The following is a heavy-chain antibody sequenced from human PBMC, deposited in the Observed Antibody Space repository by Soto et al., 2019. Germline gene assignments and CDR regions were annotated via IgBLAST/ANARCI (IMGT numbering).Heavy chain of an antibody. D-gene: IGHD1-26*01. CDR3: AIHRWELGAPDY. CDR1: GVTFDDYG. J-gene: IGHJ4*02. V-gene: IGHV3-20*04. Sequence: PGGSLRLSCAASGVTFDDYGMSWVRQAPGKGLEWVSGINWNGGSTGYADSVKGRFTISRDNAKNSLYLQMNSLRAEDTAVYYCAIHRWELGAPDYWGQGTLVTVSS. CDR2: INWNGGST.